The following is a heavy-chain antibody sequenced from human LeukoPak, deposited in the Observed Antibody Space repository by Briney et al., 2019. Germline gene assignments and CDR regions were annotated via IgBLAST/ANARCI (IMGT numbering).Heavy chain of an antibody. CDR3: ASGKYYFVY. CDR1: GFTFSSYW. V-gene: IGHV3-7*01. J-gene: IGHJ4*02. Sequence: PGGSLRLSCAASGFTFSSYWMSWDRQAPGKGLEWVANIKQDGSEKYYVASVKGRFTISRDNAKNSLYLQMNSLRAEDTAVYYCASGKYYFVYWGQGTLVTVSS. CDR2: IKQDGSEK.